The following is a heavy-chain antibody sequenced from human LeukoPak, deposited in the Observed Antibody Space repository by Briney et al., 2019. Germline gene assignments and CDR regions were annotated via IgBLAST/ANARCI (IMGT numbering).Heavy chain of an antibody. V-gene: IGHV1-2*02. Sequence: GASVKVSCKASGYTFTGYYMHWVRQAPGQGLEWMGWINPNSGGTNYAQKFQGRVTMTRDTSISTAYMELSRLRSDDTAVYYCASEPIYYDILTGYYIVGGRIDYWGQGTLVTVSS. J-gene: IGHJ4*02. CDR1: GYTFTGYY. CDR3: ASEPIYYDILTGYYIVGGRIDY. D-gene: IGHD3-9*01. CDR2: INPNSGGT.